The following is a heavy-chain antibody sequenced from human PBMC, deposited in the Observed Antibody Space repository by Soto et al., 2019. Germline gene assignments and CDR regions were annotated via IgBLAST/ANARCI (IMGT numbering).Heavy chain of an antibody. V-gene: IGHV1-8*01. CDR2: MNPNSGNT. D-gene: IGHD3-10*01. CDR1: GYTFTSYD. CDR3: ARGLSSITMVRRRRYYYYLDG. J-gene: IGHJ6*03. Sequence: ASVKVSCKASGYTFTSYDINWVRQATGQGLEWMGWMNPNSGNTGYAQKFQGRVTMTRNTSISTAYMELSSLRSEDTAVYCCARGLSSITMVRRRRYYYYLDGWGKATTVTVAS.